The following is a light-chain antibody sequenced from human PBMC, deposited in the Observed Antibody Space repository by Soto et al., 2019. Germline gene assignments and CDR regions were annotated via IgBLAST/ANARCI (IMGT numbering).Light chain of an antibody. CDR3: QQSYSTPRT. CDR1: QSISSY. V-gene: IGKV1-39*01. CDR2: AAS. J-gene: IGKJ1*01. Sequence: DIQMTQSPSSLSASVGDRVTITCRASQSISSYLYWYQQKPGKAPKLLIYAASSLQSGVPSRFSGSGPGTDFTLNISTLQPEDLATYYCQQSYSTPRTFGQRNQEEIK.